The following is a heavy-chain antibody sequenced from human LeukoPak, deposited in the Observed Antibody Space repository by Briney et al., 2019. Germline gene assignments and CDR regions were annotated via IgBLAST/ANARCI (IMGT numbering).Heavy chain of an antibody. D-gene: IGHD2-2*02. Sequence: GASVKVSCKASGYTFTDYYMHWVRQAPGQGLEWMGWINPNSGGTNYERKFQGRVTMTRDTSISTAYMELSRLRSDDTAVYYCARVSCSSTSCYNGGWFDPWGQGTLVTVSS. CDR1: GYTFTDYY. CDR3: ARVSCSSTSCYNGGWFDP. V-gene: IGHV1-2*02. CDR2: INPNSGGT. J-gene: IGHJ5*02.